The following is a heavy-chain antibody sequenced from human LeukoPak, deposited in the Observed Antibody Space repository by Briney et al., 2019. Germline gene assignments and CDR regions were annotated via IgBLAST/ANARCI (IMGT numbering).Heavy chain of an antibody. CDR1: GFTFSSYW. V-gene: IGHV3-7*01. D-gene: IGHD3-3*02. J-gene: IGHJ4*02. CDR3: ARDVSSFAGYFDY. CDR2: IKQDGSEK. Sequence: GGSLRLSCAASGFTFSSYWMSWVRQAPGKGLEWVANIKQDGSEKYYVDSVKGRFTISRDNAKNSLYLQMNSLRAEDTAVYYCARDVSSFAGYFDYWGQGTLVTVSS.